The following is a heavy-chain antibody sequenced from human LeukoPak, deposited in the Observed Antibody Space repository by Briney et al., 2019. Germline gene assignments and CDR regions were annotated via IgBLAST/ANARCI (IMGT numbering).Heavy chain of an antibody. D-gene: IGHD4-23*01. CDR1: GYTFTSYG. V-gene: IGHV1-18*01. J-gene: IGHJ3*02. CDR2: ISAYNGNT. CDR3: ARDLDYGGNSGDAFDI. Sequence: ASVKVSCKAYGYTFTSYGISWVRQAPGQGLEWMGWISAYNGNTNYAQKLQGRVTMTTDTSTSTAYMELRSLRSDDTAVYYCARDLDYGGNSGDAFDIWGQGTMVTVSS.